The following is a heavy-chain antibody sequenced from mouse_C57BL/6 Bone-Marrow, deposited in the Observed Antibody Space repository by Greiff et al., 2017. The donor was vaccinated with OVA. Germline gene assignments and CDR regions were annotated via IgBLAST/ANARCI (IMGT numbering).Heavy chain of an antibody. CDR2: INPNNGGT. V-gene: IGHV1-22*01. Sequence: EVQLQQSGPELVKPGASVKMSCKASGYTFTDYNMHWVKQSHGKSLEWIGYINPNNGGTSYNQKFKGKATLTVNKSSSTAYMELRSLTSEDSAVYYCARSGLLRSNFDYWGQGTTLTGSS. CDR1: GYTFTDYN. D-gene: IGHD1-1*01. J-gene: IGHJ2*01. CDR3: ARSGLLRSNFDY.